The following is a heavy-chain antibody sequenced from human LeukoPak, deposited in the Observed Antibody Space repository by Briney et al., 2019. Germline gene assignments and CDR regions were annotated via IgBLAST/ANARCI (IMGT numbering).Heavy chain of an antibody. CDR3: ARGHLVGNFDPDWWFDP. D-gene: IGHD3-9*01. V-gene: IGHV1-2*02. J-gene: IGHJ5*02. Sequence: GASVKVSCKASGYTFTGYYMHWVRQAPGQGLEWIGWINPNSGGTNYAQKFQGRVTMTRDTSISTAYMELSRLRSDDTAVYYCARGHLVGNFDPDWWFDPWGQGTLVTVSS. CDR1: GYTFTGYY. CDR2: INPNSGGT.